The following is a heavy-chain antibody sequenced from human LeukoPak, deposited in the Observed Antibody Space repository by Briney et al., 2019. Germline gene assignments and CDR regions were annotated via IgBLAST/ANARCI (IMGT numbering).Heavy chain of an antibody. CDR1: GYTLTELS. CDR3: ATDRGFFGGNSEYYFDY. D-gene: IGHD4-23*01. Sequence: ATVKVSCKVSGYTLTELSMHWVRQAPGKGLEWVGGFDPEDGETIYAQKFQGRVTMTEDTSTDTAYMELSSLRSEDTAVYYCATDRGFFGGNSEYYFDYWGQGTLVNVSS. V-gene: IGHV1-24*01. CDR2: FDPEDGET. J-gene: IGHJ4*02.